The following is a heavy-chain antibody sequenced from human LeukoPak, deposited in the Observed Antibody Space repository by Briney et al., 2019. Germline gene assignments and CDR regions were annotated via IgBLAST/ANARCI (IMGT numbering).Heavy chain of an antibody. CDR3: AKDGGLWVSAHWGDS. J-gene: IGHJ4*02. CDR2: ISSSSSTI. Sequence: GGSLRLSCAASGFTFSSYSMNWVRQAPGKGLEWVSYISSSSSTIYYADSVKGRFTVSRDNSKNTLFLQMNSLRAEDTAVYYCAKDGGLWVSAHWGDSWGRGTLVTVSS. CDR1: GFTFSSYS. D-gene: IGHD7-27*01. V-gene: IGHV3-48*01.